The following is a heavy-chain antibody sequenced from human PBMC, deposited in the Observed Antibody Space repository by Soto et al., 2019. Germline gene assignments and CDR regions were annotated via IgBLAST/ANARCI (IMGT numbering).Heavy chain of an antibody. Sequence: QVQLVQSGAEVKKPGASVKVSCKASGYTFTSYDINWVRQATGQGLEWMGWMNPNSGNTGYAQKFQGRVTMTRNTSISTAYMELSSLRAEGTPVYYCAIHYDILTSYYNGPEDAFDSWGQGTMVT. D-gene: IGHD3-9*01. CDR1: GYTFTSYD. V-gene: IGHV1-8*01. CDR2: MNPNSGNT. CDR3: AIHYDILTSYYNGPEDAFDS. J-gene: IGHJ3*02.